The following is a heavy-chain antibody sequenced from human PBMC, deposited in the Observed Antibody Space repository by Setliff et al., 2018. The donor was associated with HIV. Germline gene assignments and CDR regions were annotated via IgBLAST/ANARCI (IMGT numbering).Heavy chain of an antibody. Sequence: PGESLKISCQASGYTFTTYWIGWVRQMPGEGLEWMGIIYPEDSNIKYNPSFQNQVTISADKSISTAYLQVHNLKASDTATYYCARRDGRSMNAFEIWGPGTMVTVSS. D-gene: IGHD6-13*01. V-gene: IGHV5-51*01. CDR1: GYTFTTYW. CDR3: ARRDGRSMNAFEI. J-gene: IGHJ3*02. CDR2: IYPEDSNI.